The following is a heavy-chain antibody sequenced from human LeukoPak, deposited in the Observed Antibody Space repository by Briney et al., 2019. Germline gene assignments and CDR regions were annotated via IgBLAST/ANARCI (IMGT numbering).Heavy chain of an antibody. J-gene: IGHJ6*03. D-gene: IGHD2-15*01. CDR3: ARESGYCSGGSCYFSNYYYYYYMDV. CDR2: IFYSGST. CDR1: SGSISTSNYY. Sequence: TSETLSLTCTVSSGSISTSNYYWGWVRQPPGKALEWIGNIFYSGSTYYSPSLKSRVTISLDTSRNQFSLKLSSVTAADTAVYYCARESGYCSGGSCYFSNYYYYYYMDVWGKGTTVTISS. V-gene: IGHV4-39*07.